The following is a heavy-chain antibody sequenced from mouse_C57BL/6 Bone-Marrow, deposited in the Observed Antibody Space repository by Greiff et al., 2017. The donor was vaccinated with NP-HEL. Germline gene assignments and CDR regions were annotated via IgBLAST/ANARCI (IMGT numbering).Heavy chain of an antibody. CDR2: ISSGGSYT. V-gene: IGHV5-6*02. J-gene: IGHJ2*01. CDR1: GFTFSSYG. Sequence: DVKLVESGGDLVKPGGSLKLSCAASGFTFSSYGMSWVRQTPDKRLEWVATISSGGSYTYYPDSVKGRFTISRDNAKNTLYLQMSSLKSEDTAMYYCARGLPLDYWGQGTTLTVSS. CDR3: ARGLPLDY. D-gene: IGHD3-1*01.